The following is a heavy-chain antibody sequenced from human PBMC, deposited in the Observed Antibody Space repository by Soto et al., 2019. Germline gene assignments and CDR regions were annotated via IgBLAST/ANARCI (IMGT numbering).Heavy chain of an antibody. Sequence: QLQLQESGPGLVKPSETLSLTCAVSGGSISSNCFYWGWIRQPPGKGLEWIGSVYYSGSTYYNPSLKSRVTISVDTSKKQFSLKLSSVTAADTAVYYCARHVGATLVPLDYWAQGTLVTVSS. J-gene: IGHJ4*02. CDR3: ARHVGATLVPLDY. CDR2: VYYSGST. D-gene: IGHD6-13*01. CDR1: GGSISSNCFY. V-gene: IGHV4-39*01.